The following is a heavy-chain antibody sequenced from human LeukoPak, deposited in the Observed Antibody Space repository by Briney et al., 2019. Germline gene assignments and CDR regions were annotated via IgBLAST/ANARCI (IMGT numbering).Heavy chain of an antibody. CDR1: GGTFSSYA. V-gene: IGHV1-69*04. Sequence: ASVKVSCKASGGTFSSYAISWVRQAPGQGLEWMGRTIPILGIANYAQKFQGRVTITADESTSTAYMELSSLRSEDTAVYYCARDSPGTPPADILTGYSDAFDIWGQGTMVTVSS. D-gene: IGHD3-9*01. CDR2: TIPILGIA. CDR3: ARDSPGTPPADILTGYSDAFDI. J-gene: IGHJ3*02.